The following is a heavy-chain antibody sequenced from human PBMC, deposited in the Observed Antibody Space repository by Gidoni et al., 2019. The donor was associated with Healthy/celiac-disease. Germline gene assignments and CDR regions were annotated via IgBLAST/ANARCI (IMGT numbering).Heavy chain of an antibody. J-gene: IGHJ4*02. CDR2: IYYSGST. Sequence: QLQLQESGPGLVKPSETLSLTCTVSGGSISSSSYYWGWIRQPPGKGLEWIGSIYYSGSTYYNPSLKSRVTISVDTSKNQFSLKLSSVTAADTAVYYCATLREKKAMGTFGGYWCQGTLVTVSS. D-gene: IGHD3-16*01. V-gene: IGHV4-39*01. CDR3: ATLREKKAMGTFGGY. CDR1: GGSISSSSYY.